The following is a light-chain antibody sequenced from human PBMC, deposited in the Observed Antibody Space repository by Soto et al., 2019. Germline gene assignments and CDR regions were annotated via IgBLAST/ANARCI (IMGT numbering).Light chain of an antibody. Sequence: QSALTQPASVSASPGQSITISCTGTSSDIGAYNYISWYQQHPGKAPKLMIYEVTNRPSGISNRFSGSRSGNTVSLSISGLQAEDEADYYCSSFSSAIAFVFGTGTKVTVL. V-gene: IGLV2-14*01. CDR1: SSDIGAYNY. CDR2: EVT. CDR3: SSFSSAIAFV. J-gene: IGLJ1*01.